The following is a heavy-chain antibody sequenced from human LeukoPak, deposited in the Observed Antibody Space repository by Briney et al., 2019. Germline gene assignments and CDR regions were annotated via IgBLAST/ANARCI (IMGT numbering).Heavy chain of an antibody. CDR3: ARGHGANWFDP. Sequence: SETPSLTCAVYGGSISGYYWSWIRQPPGKGLEWIGEINQSGSTNYNPSLKSRVTISVDTSKNQFSLKLGSVTAADTAVYYCARGHGANWFDPWGQGTLVTVSA. CDR1: GGSISGYY. CDR2: INQSGST. V-gene: IGHV4-34*01. D-gene: IGHD3-16*01. J-gene: IGHJ5*02.